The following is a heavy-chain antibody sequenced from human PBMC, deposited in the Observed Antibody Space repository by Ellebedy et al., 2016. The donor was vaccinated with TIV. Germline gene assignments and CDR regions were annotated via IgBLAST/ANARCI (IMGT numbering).Heavy chain of an antibody. CDR3: ARHRGGRPEDY. V-gene: IGHV4-39*01. J-gene: IGHJ4*02. CDR1: GASISTCSYY. D-gene: IGHD1-14*01. Sequence: SETLSLXCTVSGASISTCSYYRGCFRQPPGKGPAWIGSIYYSGSTYYNPSLKSRVTISVHTSKNQFSLTLSSVTAADTAVYYCARHRGGRPEDYWGQGTLVTVSS. CDR2: IYYSGST.